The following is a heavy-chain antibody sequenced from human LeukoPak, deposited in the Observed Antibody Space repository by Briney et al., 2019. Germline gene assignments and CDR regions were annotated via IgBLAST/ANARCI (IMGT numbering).Heavy chain of an antibody. CDR2: IYYSGST. CDR1: GGSISSSSYY. Sequence: SETLSLTCTVSGGSISSSSYYWGWIRQPPGKGLEWIGSIYYSGSTYYNPSLKSRVTISVDTSKNQFSLKLSSVIAADTAVYYCARSEELSLYNYWGQGTLVTVSS. D-gene: IGHD3-16*02. J-gene: IGHJ4*02. V-gene: IGHV4-39*01. CDR3: ARSEELSLYNY.